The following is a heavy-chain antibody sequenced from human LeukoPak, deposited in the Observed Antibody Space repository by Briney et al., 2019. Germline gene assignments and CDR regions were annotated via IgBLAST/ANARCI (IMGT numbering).Heavy chain of an antibody. D-gene: IGHD3-10*01. CDR1: GYSISSGYY. J-gene: IGHJ2*01. CDR2: IYHSGST. V-gene: IGHV4-38-2*01. Sequence: SETLSLTCAVSGYSISSGYYWGWIRQPPGKGLEWIGSIYHSGSTYYNPSLKSRVTISGDTSKNQFSLKLSSVTAADTAVYYCARTIGSGSYYPYWYFDLWGRGTLVTVSS. CDR3: ARTIGSGSYYPYWYFDL.